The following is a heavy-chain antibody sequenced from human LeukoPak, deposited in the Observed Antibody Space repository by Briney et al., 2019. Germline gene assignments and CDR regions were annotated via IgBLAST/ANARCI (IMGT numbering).Heavy chain of an antibody. D-gene: IGHD3-10*01. CDR1: GFTFSSYA. V-gene: IGHV3-30-3*01. CDR3: ARDLGDPDYFDY. J-gene: IGHJ4*02. CDR2: ISYDGSNK. Sequence: PGGSLRLSCAASGFTFSSYAMHWVRQAPGKGLEWVAVISYDGSNKYYADSVKGRFTISRDNSKNTLYLQMNSLRAEDTAVYYCARDLGDPDYFDYWGQGTLVTVSS.